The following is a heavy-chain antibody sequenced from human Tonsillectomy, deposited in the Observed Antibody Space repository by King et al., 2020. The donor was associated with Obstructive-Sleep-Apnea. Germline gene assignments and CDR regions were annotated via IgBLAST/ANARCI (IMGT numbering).Heavy chain of an antibody. Sequence: VQLQQWGAGLLKPSETLSLTCAVYGGSFSGYYWSCIRQPPGKGLEWIGEINHSGSTHYNPSLKSRVTISVDTSKNQFSLKLSSVTAADTAVYYCARAGGVGYNFDYWGQGTLVTVSS. J-gene: IGHJ4*02. D-gene: IGHD5-24*01. V-gene: IGHV4-34*01. CDR1: GGSFSGYY. CDR3: ARAGGVGYNFDY. CDR2: INHSGST.